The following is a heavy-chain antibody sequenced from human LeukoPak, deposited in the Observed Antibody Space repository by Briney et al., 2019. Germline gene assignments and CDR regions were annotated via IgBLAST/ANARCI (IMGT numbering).Heavy chain of an antibody. CDR3: VKGYSGYDFNFDY. CDR1: GFTFSSYA. Sequence: GGSQRLSCSASGFTFSSYAMHWVRQAPGKGLEYVSAISSNGGSTYYADSVKGRFTISRDNSKNTLYLQMSSLRAEDTAVYYCVKGYSGYDFNFDYWGQGTLVTVSS. D-gene: IGHD5-12*01. CDR2: ISSNGGST. V-gene: IGHV3-64D*06. J-gene: IGHJ4*02.